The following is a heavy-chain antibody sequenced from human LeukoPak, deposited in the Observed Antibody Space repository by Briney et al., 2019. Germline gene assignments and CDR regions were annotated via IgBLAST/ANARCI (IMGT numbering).Heavy chain of an antibody. D-gene: IGHD1/OR15-1a*01. Sequence: ASVKVSCKASEGTFSSYAISWMRQAPGQGLEWMGRIIPILGIANYAQKFQGRVTITADKSTSTAYMELSSLRSEDTAVYYCATVRAWGWERGTIDYWGQGTLVTVSS. CDR1: EGTFSSYA. V-gene: IGHV1-69*04. CDR2: IIPILGIA. J-gene: IGHJ4*02. CDR3: ATVRAWGWERGTIDY.